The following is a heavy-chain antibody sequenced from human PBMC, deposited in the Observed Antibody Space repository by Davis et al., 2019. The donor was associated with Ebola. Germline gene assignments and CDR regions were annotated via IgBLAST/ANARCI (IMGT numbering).Heavy chain of an antibody. CDR3: AGVETARFV. Sequence: MPSETLSLTCAVYGGSFSGYYWSWIRQPPGKGLEWIGEINHSGSTNYNPSLKSRVTISIDTSKNQFSLQLRSLSAADTAIYYCAGVETARFVWGQGTMVTVSS. V-gene: IGHV4-34*01. CDR1: GGSFSGYY. J-gene: IGHJ3*01. CDR2: INHSGST. D-gene: IGHD2-21*02.